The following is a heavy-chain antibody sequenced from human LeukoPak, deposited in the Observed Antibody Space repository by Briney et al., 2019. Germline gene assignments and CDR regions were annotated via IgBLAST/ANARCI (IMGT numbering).Heavy chain of an antibody. V-gene: IGHV3-23*01. CDR1: GFTFDTSV. CDR3: AKRRRPSGGAYDM. J-gene: IGHJ3*02. CDR2: ISASDGRT. Sequence: GGSLRLSCAASGFTFDTSVMGWVRQAPGRGLEWVSDISASDGRTFYADSVKGRFTIPRDNSKDTLYLQMNSLRAEDTALYYCAKRRRPSGGAYDMWGPGTMVTVSS. D-gene: IGHD2-15*01.